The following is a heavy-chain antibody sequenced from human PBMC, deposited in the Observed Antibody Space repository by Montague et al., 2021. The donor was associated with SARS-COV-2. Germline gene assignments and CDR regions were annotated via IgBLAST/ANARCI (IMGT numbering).Heavy chain of an antibody. CDR3: ARDEYNRYWYKY. Sequence: SETPSLTCTVSGYSINSNYYWGWIRQPPGKGLEWIGCSYHSGTTHYHPSLKSRVTMSLDTSNNHFSLKVTSVTAADTAVYYCARDEYNRYWYKYWGQGALVTVSS. CDR2: SYHSGTT. V-gene: IGHV4-38-2*02. J-gene: IGHJ4*02. CDR1: GYSINSNYY. D-gene: IGHD2-8*02.